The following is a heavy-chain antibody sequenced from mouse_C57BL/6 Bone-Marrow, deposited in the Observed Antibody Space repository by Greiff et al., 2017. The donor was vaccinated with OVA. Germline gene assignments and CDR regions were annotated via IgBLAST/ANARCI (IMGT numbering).Heavy chain of an antibody. D-gene: IGHD1-1*01. CDR3: ARGNYGSSPSY. V-gene: IGHV1-54*01. CDR1: GYAFTNYL. J-gene: IGHJ2*01. CDR2: INPGSGGT. Sequence: QVQLQQSGAELVRPGTSVKVSCKASGYAFTNYLIEWVKQRPGQGLEWIGVINPGSGGTNYNEKFKGKATLTADKSSSTAYMQLSSLTSEDSAVYFCARGNYGSSPSYWGQGTTLTVSS.